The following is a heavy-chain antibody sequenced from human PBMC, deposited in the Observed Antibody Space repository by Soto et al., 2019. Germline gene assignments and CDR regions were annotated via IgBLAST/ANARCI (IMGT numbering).Heavy chain of an antibody. CDR3: ARDLCSLGSGRPCPLYGMGV. D-gene: IGHD3-10*01. J-gene: IGHJ6*02. Sequence: GASVKVSCKACGYGFTGHYGQWVQQAPGQRLEYLGWLKSDNGGTYYAPKFQGRVIMTRDTSTSTAFMELSRLISDDTAVYYCARDLCSLGSGRPCPLYGMGVWGQATTVTGSS. V-gene: IGHV1-2*02. CDR2: LKSDNGGT. CDR1: GYGFTGHY.